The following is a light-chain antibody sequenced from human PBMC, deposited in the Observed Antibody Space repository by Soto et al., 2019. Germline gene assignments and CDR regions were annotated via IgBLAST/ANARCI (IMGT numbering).Light chain of an antibody. CDR3: QQYSNWPPPS. CDR1: QSVSSN. CDR2: GAS. V-gene: IGKV3-15*01. J-gene: IGKJ4*01. Sequence: EVVRTQSPATLSVSPGAGATLSCRASQSVSSNLAWYQQKPGQTPSVLIYGASTRAIGIPARFSGSGFGTEFTLTISSLQSADFVVYYCQQYSNWPPPSFGGGTKVDIK.